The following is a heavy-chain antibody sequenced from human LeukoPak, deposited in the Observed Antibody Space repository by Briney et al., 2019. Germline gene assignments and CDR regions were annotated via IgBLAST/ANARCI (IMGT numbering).Heavy chain of an antibody. V-gene: IGHV4-4*07. D-gene: IGHD3-9*01. Sequence: SETLSLTCTVSGGSISSYYWSWIRQPAGKGLEWIGRIYTSGSTNYNPSLKSRVTMSVDTSKNQFSLKLSSVTAADTAVYYCAREATENFDWLYYQVNDAFDIWGQGTMVTVSS. CDR3: AREATENFDWLYYQVNDAFDI. J-gene: IGHJ3*02. CDR2: IYTSGST. CDR1: GGSISSYY.